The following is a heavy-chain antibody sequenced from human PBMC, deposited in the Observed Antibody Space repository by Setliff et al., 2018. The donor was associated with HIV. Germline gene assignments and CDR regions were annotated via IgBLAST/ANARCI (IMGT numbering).Heavy chain of an antibody. D-gene: IGHD3-10*01. CDR3: ATVFYYNSESYSLDY. J-gene: IGHJ4*02. CDR2: IIPLFGTT. CDR1: GGTFNNYA. Sequence: SVKVSCKASGGTFNNYAISWVRQAPGQGLEWVGGIIPLFGTTNYAQKFQGRVTITADESTNTAHMELNSLRSIDTAMYYCATVFYYNSESYSLDYWGQGMLVTVAS. V-gene: IGHV1-69*13.